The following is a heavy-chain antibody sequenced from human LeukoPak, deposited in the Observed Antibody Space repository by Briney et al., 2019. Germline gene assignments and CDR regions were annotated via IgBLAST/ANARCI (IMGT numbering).Heavy chain of an antibody. CDR2: MSSSGRS. D-gene: IGHD6-19*01. CDR1: NGSISSDTYF. Sequence: SETLSLTCTVSNGSISSDTYFGSWIRQPAGKGLQWIGRMSSSGRSDYNPSLKSRVTISIDTSKNQFSMKLTSVTAADTAVYYCAKGAGPPWFDPWGQGTLVTVSS. CDR3: AKGAGPPWFDP. J-gene: IGHJ5*02. V-gene: IGHV4-61*02.